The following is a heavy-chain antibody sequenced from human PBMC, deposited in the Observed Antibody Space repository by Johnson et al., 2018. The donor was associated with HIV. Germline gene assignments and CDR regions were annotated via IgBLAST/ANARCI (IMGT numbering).Heavy chain of an antibody. V-gene: IGHV3-30*03. Sequence: QMLLVESGGGVVQPGRSLRLSCAASGFTFSSYGMHWVRQAPGKGLEWVAVISYDGSNKYYADSVRGRFTISRDNSKNTLYLQMNSLRAEDTALYYCARDSMVQGVMWAFYIWGQGTMVTVSS. CDR1: GFTFSSYG. CDR2: ISYDGSNK. D-gene: IGHD3-10*01. J-gene: IGHJ3*02. CDR3: ARDSMVQGVMWAFYI.